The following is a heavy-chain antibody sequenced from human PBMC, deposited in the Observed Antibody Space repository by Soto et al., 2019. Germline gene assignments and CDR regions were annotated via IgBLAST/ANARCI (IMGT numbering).Heavy chain of an antibody. J-gene: IGHJ3*02. CDR1: GFTFSSYS. CDR2: ISSSSNTI. Sequence: GGSLRLSCAASGFTFSSYSMNWVRQAPGKGLEWVSYISSSSNTIYADSVKGRFTISRDNAKNSLYLQMNSLRAEDTAVYYCSLDRYYYKGGGAFDIWGQGKMVTV. V-gene: IGHV3-48*01. D-gene: IGHD3-10*01. CDR3: SLDRYYYKGGGAFDI.